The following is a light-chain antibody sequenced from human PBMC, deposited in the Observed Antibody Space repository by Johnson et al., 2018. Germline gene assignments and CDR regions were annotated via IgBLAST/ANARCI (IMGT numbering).Light chain of an antibody. CDR3: GTWDSSLGAGNA. CDR2: ENN. Sequence: QSVLTQPPSVSAAPGQKVTISCSGSSSNIGNNYVSCYQQLPGTAPKLLIYENNKRPSGIPDRFSGSKSGTSATLGITGLQTGDEADYYCGTWDSSLGAGNAFGTGTKVTFL. J-gene: IGLJ1*01. CDR1: SSNIGNNY. V-gene: IGLV1-51*02.